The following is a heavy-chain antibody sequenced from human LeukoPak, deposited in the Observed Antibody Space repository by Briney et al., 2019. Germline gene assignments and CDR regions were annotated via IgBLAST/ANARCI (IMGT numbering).Heavy chain of an antibody. CDR2: INPNSGGT. CDR1: GYTFTGYY. J-gene: IGHJ6*03. CDR3: ARSPAMSPDIVAPKTGHYMDV. Sequence: ASVKLSFKASGYTFTGYYMHWVRQAPGQGLEWMGWINPNSGGTNYAQKFQGRVTMTRDTSISTAYMELSRLRSDDTAVYYCARSPAMSPDIVAPKTGHYMDVWGKGTTVTVSS. V-gene: IGHV1-2*02. D-gene: IGHD5-12*01.